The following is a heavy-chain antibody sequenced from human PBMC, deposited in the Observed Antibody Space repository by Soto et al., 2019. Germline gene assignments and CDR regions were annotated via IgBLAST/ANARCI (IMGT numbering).Heavy chain of an antibody. J-gene: IGHJ4*02. V-gene: IGHV1-46*03. CDR3: TTLFRKILQQWLVFWPQSRYFDY. CDR1: ENTFSTYS. CDR2: INPTTTTT. Sequence: ASVKVSCKASENTFSTYSLHWVRQAPGQGLEWMGVINPTTTTTTDAQKFQGRVTMTRDTSTSTVFLELSSLRSGDTAVYFYTTLFRKILQQWLVFWPQSRYFDYWGQGTLVTVSS. D-gene: IGHD6-19*01.